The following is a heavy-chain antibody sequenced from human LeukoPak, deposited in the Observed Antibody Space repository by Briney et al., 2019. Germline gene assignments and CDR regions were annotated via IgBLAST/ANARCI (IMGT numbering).Heavy chain of an antibody. J-gene: IGHJ4*02. D-gene: IGHD2-21*02. CDR3: VKKAYCGGVCYPQAFDY. V-gene: IGHV3-64D*09. CDR1: GLTFSSYA. CDR2: ISSNGGST. Sequence: GGSLRLSCSASGLTFSSYAMHCVRQAPGKGLEYVSAISSNGGSTYYADSVKGRFTISRDNSKNTLYLQMSSLRAEDTAVYYCVKKAYCGGVCYPQAFDYWGQGTLVTVSS.